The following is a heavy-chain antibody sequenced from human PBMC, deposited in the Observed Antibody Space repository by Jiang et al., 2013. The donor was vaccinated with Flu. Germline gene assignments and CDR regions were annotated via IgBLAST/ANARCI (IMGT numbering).Heavy chain of an antibody. CDR3: AKGNTIWFGVQGPDY. D-gene: IGHD3-10*01. Sequence: QLLESGGGVVXPGGSLTLSCAASGFTFSSYGMHWVRQAPGKGLEWVAFIRYDGSNKYYADSVKGRFTISRDNSKNTLYLQMNSLRAEDTALYYCAKGNTIWFGVQGPDYWGQGTLVTVSS. CDR1: GFTFSSYG. CDR2: IRYDGSNK. V-gene: IGHV3-30*02. J-gene: IGHJ4*02.